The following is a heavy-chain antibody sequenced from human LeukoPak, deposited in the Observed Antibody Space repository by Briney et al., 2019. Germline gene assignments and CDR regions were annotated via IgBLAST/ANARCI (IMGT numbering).Heavy chain of an antibody. CDR3: ANLGGAAYSIDY. J-gene: IGHJ4*02. CDR2: IYSGGAI. Sequence: PGGSLRLSCVASGFAVGSNYMSWVRQAPGKGLEWVSLIYSGGAIRYADSVKGRFTISRDSSKNTLFLQMNDLTVEDTARYYCANLGGAAYSIDYWGQGTLVTVSS. CDR1: GFAVGSNY. D-gene: IGHD4-11*01. V-gene: IGHV3-53*01.